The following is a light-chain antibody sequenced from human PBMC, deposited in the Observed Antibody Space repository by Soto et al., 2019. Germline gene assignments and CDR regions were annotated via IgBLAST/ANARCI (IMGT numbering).Light chain of an antibody. CDR3: QQYGSSPKT. CDR2: DAS. CDR1: QSVSSSY. V-gene: IGKV3-20*01. J-gene: IGKJ4*01. Sequence: LVLTLSQGTLSLSTGERAPLSCRASQSVSSSYLAWYQQKPGQAPRLLIYDASTRATGIPDRFSGSGSGTDFTLTISRLEPEDFAVYYCQQYGSSPKTFGGGTKVDIK.